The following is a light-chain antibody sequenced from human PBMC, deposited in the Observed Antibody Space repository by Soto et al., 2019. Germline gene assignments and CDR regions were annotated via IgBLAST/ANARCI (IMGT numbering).Light chain of an antibody. J-gene: IGLJ2*01. CDR3: SSYAGSNNFV. V-gene: IGLV2-8*01. CDR2: EVS. Sequence: QSVLTQPPSASGSPGQSVTISCTGTSSDVGGYNYVSWYQQHPGKAPKLMIYEVSKRPSGVPDRFSGSKSGNTASLTVSGHQHEAEVDYSCSSYAGSNNFVFGGGTKLTVL. CDR1: SSDVGGYNY.